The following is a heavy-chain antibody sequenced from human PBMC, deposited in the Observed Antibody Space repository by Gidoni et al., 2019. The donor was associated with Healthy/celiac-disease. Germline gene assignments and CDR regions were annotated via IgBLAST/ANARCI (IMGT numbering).Heavy chain of an antibody. Sequence: QVQLQQWGAGLLKPSETLSLTCAVYGGSFSGYYWSWIRQPPGKGLEWIWEINHSGSTNYNPSLKSRVTISVDTSKNQFSLKLSSVTAADTAVYYCARGKGITGTDELDYWGQGTLVTVSS. CDR3: ARGKGITGTDELDY. CDR1: GGSFSGYY. CDR2: INHSGST. D-gene: IGHD1-20*01. J-gene: IGHJ4*02. V-gene: IGHV4-34*01.